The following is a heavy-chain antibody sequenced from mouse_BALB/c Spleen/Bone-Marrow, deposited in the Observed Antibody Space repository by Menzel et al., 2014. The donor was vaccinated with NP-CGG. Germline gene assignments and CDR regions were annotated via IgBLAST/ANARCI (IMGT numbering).Heavy chain of an antibody. D-gene: IGHD1-1*01. CDR3: ARRPSFYGSGSGAIDY. CDR1: GYTFTNYV. CDR2: INPYNDGT. Sequence: EVHLVESGPALVKPGASVKMSCKASGYTFTNYVMHWVKQKPGQGLEWIGYINPYNDGTKYNEKFKGKATLTSDKSSGTAYMELSSLTSEDSAVYYCARRPSFYGSGSGAIDYWGQGTSVGVS. V-gene: IGHV1-14*01. J-gene: IGHJ4*01.